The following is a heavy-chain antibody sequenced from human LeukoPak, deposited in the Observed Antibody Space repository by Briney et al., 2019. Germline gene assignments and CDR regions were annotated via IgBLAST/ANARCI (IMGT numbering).Heavy chain of an antibody. D-gene: IGHD4-17*01. CDR1: GGSISSSSYY. CDR3: ARDQIGDYVMDY. Sequence: SETLSLTCTVSGGSISSSSYYWGWIRQPPGKGLEWIGSIYYSGSTYYNPSLKSRVTISVDTSRNQFSLRLSSVTAADTAVYYCARDQIGDYVMDYWGQGTLVTVSS. V-gene: IGHV4-39*07. CDR2: IYYSGST. J-gene: IGHJ4*02.